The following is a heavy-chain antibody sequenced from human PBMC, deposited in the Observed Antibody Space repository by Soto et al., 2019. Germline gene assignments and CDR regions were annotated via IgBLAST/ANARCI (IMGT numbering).Heavy chain of an antibody. CDR3: ARDHVGV. Sequence: QVQLVESGGGVVQPGRSLRLSCAASGFTFSSYAMHWVRQAPGKGLEWVAVISYDGSNKYYADSVKGRFTISRDNSKNTLYLQMNSLRAKDTAVYYCARDHVGVWGQGTTVTVSS. J-gene: IGHJ6*02. CDR2: ISYDGSNK. V-gene: IGHV3-30-3*01. CDR1: GFTFSSYA.